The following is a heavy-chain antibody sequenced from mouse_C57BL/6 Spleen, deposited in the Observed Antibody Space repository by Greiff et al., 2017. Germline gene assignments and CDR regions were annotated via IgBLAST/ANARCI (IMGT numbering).Heavy chain of an antibody. Sequence: EVQVVESGPELVKPGASVKISCKASGYSFTDYNMNWVKQSNGKSLEWIGVINPNYGTTSYNQKFKGKATLTVDQSSSTAYMQLNSLTSEESAVYYCAREGSAYYYGSSYGYFDVWGTGTTVTVSS. CDR2: INPNYGTT. D-gene: IGHD1-1*01. J-gene: IGHJ1*03. CDR3: AREGSAYYYGSSYGYFDV. CDR1: GYSFTDYN. V-gene: IGHV1-39*01.